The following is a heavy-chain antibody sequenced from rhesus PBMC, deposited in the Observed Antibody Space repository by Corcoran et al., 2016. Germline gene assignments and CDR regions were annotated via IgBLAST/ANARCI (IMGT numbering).Heavy chain of an antibody. CDR2: IYGSSGST. V-gene: IGHV4-76*01. CDR1: GFSISSGYD. CDR3: ARSPPAQYYFDY. Sequence: QVQLQESGPGVVKPSETLSLTCAVSGFSISSGYDWSWIRQPPGKGLEWIGYIYGSSGSTNYNPSLKNRVTIEKDTSKTQFSLRLSSVTAADTAVYCCARSPPAQYYFDYWGQGVLVTVSS. J-gene: IGHJ4*01.